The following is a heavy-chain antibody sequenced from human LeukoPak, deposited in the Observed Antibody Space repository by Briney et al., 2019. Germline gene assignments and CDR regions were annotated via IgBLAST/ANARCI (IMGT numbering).Heavy chain of an antibody. V-gene: IGHV5-51*01. Sequence: GESLKISCRGSGYSFATHWIGWVRQLPGKGLEWMGIIYPGDSDIRYSPSFQGQVTISADKSISTAYLQWSSLKASDTAMYYCARRGSGRYDFDFWGQGTLVTVSS. D-gene: IGHD1-26*01. CDR1: GYSFATHW. CDR3: ARRGSGRYDFDF. CDR2: IYPGDSDI. J-gene: IGHJ4*02.